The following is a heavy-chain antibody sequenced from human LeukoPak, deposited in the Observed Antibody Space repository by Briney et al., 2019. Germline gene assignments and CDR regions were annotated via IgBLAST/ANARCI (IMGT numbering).Heavy chain of an antibody. CDR3: ARSYYDSSGYYLFDY. Sequence: GASVKVSCKASGYTFTGYYMHWVRQAPGQELEWMGWINPNSGGTNYAQKFQGRVTMTRDTSISTAYMELSRLRSDDTAVYYCARSYYDSSGYYLFDYWGQGTLVTVSS. V-gene: IGHV1-2*02. J-gene: IGHJ4*02. CDR2: INPNSGGT. D-gene: IGHD3-22*01. CDR1: GYTFTGYY.